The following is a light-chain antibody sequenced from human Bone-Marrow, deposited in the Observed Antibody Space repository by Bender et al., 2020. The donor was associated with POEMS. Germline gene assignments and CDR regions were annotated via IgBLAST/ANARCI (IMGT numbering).Light chain of an antibody. CDR2: GNT. CDR3: HAYDGSLSGWV. V-gene: IGLV1-40*01. Sequence: QSVLTQPPSVSGAPGQRVTISCTGSSFNIGAGYDVHWYQQLPGRAPKLLIYGNTNRPSGVPDRFSASKSGTSASLAITGLQGDDEADYYCHAYDGSLSGWVFGGGTKLTV. J-gene: IGLJ3*02. CDR1: SFNIGAGYD.